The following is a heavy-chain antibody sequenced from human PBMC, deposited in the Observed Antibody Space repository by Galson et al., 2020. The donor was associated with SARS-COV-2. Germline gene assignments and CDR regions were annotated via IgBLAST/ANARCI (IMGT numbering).Heavy chain of an antibody. CDR3: ARVPRITLRVVGNDPCDM. CDR1: GYTFATYA. J-gene: IGHJ3*02. Sequence: ASVKVSCKASGYTFATYAMHWVRQAPGQSLEWMGWINTGNGNTKYSQKFQGRVTITRDTSASTAYMELSSLTSEDTAVYYCARVPRITLRVVGNDPCDMWGQGTMVTVSS. CDR2: INTGNGNT. V-gene: IGHV1-3*04. D-gene: IGHD3-22*01.